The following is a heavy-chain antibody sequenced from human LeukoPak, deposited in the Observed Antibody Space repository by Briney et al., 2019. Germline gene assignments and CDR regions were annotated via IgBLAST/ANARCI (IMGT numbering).Heavy chain of an antibody. CDR1: GFPFSSYG. CDR2: IWYAGSNK. CDR3: AKERDSALGY. J-gene: IGHJ4*02. D-gene: IGHD2-15*01. V-gene: IGHV3-30*02. Sequence: PGGYLRLFCAASGFPFSSYGMHWVRQAPGNGLAWVAVIWYAGSNKYYADSVKGRFTVTRDNSKNTLYLQMNSLRAEDTAVYFCAKERDSALGYWGQGTPVTVSS.